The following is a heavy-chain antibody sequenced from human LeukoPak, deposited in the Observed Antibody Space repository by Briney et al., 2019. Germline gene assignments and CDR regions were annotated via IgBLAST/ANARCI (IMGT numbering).Heavy chain of an antibody. CDR1: GGSISSYY. J-gene: IGHJ5*02. Sequence: SETLSLTCTGSGGSISSYYWSWIRQPPGKGLEWIGYIYYSGSTNYNPSLKSRVTISVDTSKKQFSLKLSSVTAADTAVYYCARDRGRYYGSGSYSDWFDPWGQGTPVTVSS. CDR3: ARDRGRYYGSGSYSDWFDP. CDR2: IYYSGST. V-gene: IGHV4-59*01. D-gene: IGHD3-10*01.